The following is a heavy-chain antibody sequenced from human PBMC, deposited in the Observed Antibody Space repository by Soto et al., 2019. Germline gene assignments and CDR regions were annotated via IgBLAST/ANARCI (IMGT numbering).Heavy chain of an antibody. CDR1: GFTFDTYG. D-gene: IGHD1-1*01. CDR3: ARVTPGNNLYYFSGLDF. J-gene: IGHJ6*02. Sequence: GGSLRLSCVASGFTFDTYGIHWVRQAPGRGLQWVALISYEGSNTYYADSVRGRFTISRDNSKNTLYLQMNTLRPEDTGVYYCARVTPGNNLYYFSGLDFWGQGTSVTVSS. V-gene: IGHV3-30-3*01. CDR2: ISYEGSNT.